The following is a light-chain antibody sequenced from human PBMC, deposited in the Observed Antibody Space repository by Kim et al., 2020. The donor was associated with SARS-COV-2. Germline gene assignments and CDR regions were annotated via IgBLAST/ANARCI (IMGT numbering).Light chain of an antibody. J-gene: IGLJ2*01. CDR3: QTWGTGIHV. CDR2: LNSDGSH. V-gene: IGLV4-69*01. CDR1: SGHSSNA. Sequence: QLVLTQSPSASASLGASVKLTCTLSSGHSSNAIAWHQQQPERGPRYLMKLNSDGSHSKGDGIPDRFSGSSSGAERYLTISSLQSEDEADYYCQTWGTGIHVFGGGPQLTVL.